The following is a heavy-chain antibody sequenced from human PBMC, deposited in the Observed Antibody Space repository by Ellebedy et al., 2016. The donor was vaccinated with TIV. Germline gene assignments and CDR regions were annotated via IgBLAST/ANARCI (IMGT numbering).Heavy chain of an antibody. V-gene: IGHV3-23*01. Sequence: GESLKISXAASGFTFSSYAMSWVRQAPGKGLEWVSAISGSGGSTYYADSVKGRFTISRDNAKNSLYLQMNSLRAEDTALYYCAKRGIFGGFDPWGQGTLVTVSS. CDR1: GFTFSSYA. CDR3: AKRGIFGGFDP. CDR2: ISGSGGST. J-gene: IGHJ5*02. D-gene: IGHD3-3*01.